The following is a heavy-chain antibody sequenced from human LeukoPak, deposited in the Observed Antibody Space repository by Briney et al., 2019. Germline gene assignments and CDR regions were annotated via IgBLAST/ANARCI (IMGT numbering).Heavy chain of an antibody. CDR3: ARDRRVSRDYFDY. J-gene: IGHJ4*02. CDR2: INAGNGNT. D-gene: IGHD2/OR15-2a*01. CDR1: GYTFTSYA. V-gene: IGHV1-3*01. Sequence: ASVKVSCKASGYTFTSYAMHWVRQAPGQRLEWMGWINAGNGNTKYSQKFQGRVTITRDTSASTAYMELSSLRSEDTAVYYCARDRRVSRDYFDYWGQGTLVTVSS.